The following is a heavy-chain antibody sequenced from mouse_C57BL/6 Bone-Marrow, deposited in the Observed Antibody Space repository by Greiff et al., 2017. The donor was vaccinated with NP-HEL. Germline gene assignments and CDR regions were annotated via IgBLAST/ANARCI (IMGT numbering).Heavy chain of an antibody. Sequence: QVQLQQSGPGLVQPSQSLSITCTVSGFSLTSYGVHWVRQSPGKGLEWLGVIWSGGSTDYNAAFISRLSISKDNSKSQVFFKMNSLQADDTAIYYCARHGRGFAYWGQGTLVTVSA. V-gene: IGHV2-2*01. D-gene: IGHD1-1*01. J-gene: IGHJ3*01. CDR3: ARHGRGFAY. CDR1: GFSLTSYG. CDR2: IWSGGST.